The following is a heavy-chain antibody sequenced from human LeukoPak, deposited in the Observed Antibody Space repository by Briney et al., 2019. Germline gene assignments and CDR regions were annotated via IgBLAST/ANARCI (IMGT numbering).Heavy chain of an antibody. CDR2: ISGSGETT. V-gene: IGHV3-23*01. J-gene: IGHJ4*02. Sequence: SGGSLRLSCAASGFTFGSFSMSWVRQAPGKGLEWVSVISGSGETTFYADSVRGRFTISRDNSKSTLYLQMTSLRAEDTGVYYCAEKIDSGSYPLDYWGQGTLVTISS. CDR1: GFTFGSFS. CDR3: AEKIDSGSYPLDY. D-gene: IGHD3-10*01.